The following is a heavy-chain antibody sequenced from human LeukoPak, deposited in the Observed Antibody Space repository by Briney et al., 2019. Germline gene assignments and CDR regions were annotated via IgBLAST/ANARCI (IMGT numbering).Heavy chain of an antibody. CDR3: ARGDGYNFFDY. J-gene: IGHJ4*02. CDR2: FYVGGAT. CDR1: GFSVTNNY. V-gene: IGHV3-53*01. D-gene: IGHD5-24*01. Sequence: GGSLRLSCAVSGFSVTNNYMSWVRQAPGKGLEWVSVFYVGGATYYADSVKGRFTISRDNSEDTLYLQMKSLRAEDTAVYYCARGDGYNFFDYWGQGTLVTVSS.